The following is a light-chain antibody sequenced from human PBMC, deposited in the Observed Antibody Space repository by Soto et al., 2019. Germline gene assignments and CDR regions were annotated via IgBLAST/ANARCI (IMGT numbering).Light chain of an antibody. V-gene: IGKV3-20*01. Sequence: EIVMTQSPATLSVSPGERATLSCRASQSVSSNLAWYQQKPGQAPRLLIYGASSRPTGIPDRFSGSGSGTDFTLTISRLEPEDFAVYYCQQYGSSALTFGGGTKVEIK. CDR1: QSVSSN. CDR3: QQYGSSALT. CDR2: GAS. J-gene: IGKJ4*01.